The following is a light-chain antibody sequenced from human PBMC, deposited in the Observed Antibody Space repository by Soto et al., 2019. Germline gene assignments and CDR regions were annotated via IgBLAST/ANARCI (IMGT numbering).Light chain of an antibody. V-gene: IGKV1-5*01. J-gene: IGKJ1*01. CDR2: DAS. CDR3: QQYSTYPWT. CDR1: QSISSW. Sequence: DIQMTQAPSTPSASVGDRSTITFPASQSISSWLAWYQQKQGKXPKXXIFDASSLESGVPSRFSGSGSATELTITISSLQPDDFETYYCQQYSTYPWTFGQGTKVDIK.